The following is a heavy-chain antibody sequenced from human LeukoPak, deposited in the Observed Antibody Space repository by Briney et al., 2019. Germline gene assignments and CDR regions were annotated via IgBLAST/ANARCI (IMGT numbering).Heavy chain of an antibody. CDR3: ARVRGYYDTGNFSFVDN. CDR2: TYYRSQWFI. Sequence: PSQTLSLTCAISGDTVSSYSAAWEWIRQSPSRGLEWLGRTYYRSQWFIDYAVSVKTRITIKSDTSRNQFSLELNSVTPEDKGVYYCARVRGYYDTGNFSFVDNWGQGTLVTVSS. D-gene: IGHD3-22*01. CDR1: GDTVSSYSAA. V-gene: IGHV6-1*01. J-gene: IGHJ4*02.